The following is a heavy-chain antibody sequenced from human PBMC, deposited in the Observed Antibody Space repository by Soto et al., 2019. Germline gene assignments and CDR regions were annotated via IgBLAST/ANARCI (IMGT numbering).Heavy chain of an antibody. CDR1: GYSFTSNW. Sequence: VESLKISCNGSGYSFTSNWITWVRQMPWKGLEWMGRIDPSDSYTNYSPSFQGHVTISADKSISTAYLQWSSLKASDTAMYYCARPRGYATGTADGMDVWGQGTTVTVSS. D-gene: IGHD1-1*01. V-gene: IGHV5-10-1*01. J-gene: IGHJ6*02. CDR3: ARPRGYATGTADGMDV. CDR2: IDPSDSYT.